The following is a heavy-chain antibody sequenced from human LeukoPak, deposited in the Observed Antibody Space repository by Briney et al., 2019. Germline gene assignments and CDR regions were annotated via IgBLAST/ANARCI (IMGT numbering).Heavy chain of an antibody. CDR3: ARSYYYDSSGYYPQDAFDI. J-gene: IGHJ3*02. V-gene: IGHV1-46*01. Sequence: ASVKVSCKASGYTFTSYYMHWVRQAPGQGLEWMGIINPSGGSTSYAQKFQGRVTMTRDTSTSTVYMELSSLRSEDTAVYYCARSYYYDSSGYYPQDAFDIWGQGTMVTVSS. D-gene: IGHD3-22*01. CDR1: GYTFTSYY. CDR2: INPSGGST.